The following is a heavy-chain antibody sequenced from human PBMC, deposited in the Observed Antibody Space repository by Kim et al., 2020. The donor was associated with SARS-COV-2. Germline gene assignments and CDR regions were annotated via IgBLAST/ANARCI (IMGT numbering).Heavy chain of an antibody. CDR2: ISSSSSYI. D-gene: IGHD6-6*01. J-gene: IGHJ5*02. Sequence: GGSLRLSCAASGFTFSSYSMNWVRQAPGKGLEWVSSISSSSSYIYYADSVKGRFTISRDNAKNSLYLQMNSLRAEDTAVYYCARDRMAARLVNWFVPWGQGNLVTVSS. CDR3: ARDRMAARLVNWFVP. CDR1: GFTFSSYS. V-gene: IGHV3-21*01.